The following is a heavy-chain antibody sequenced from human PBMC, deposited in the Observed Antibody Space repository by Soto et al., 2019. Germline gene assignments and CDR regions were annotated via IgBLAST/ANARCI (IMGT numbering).Heavy chain of an antibody. V-gene: IGHV1-2*04. CDR3: ARVGGGLASLGYYGMDV. CDR1: GYTFIGYY. D-gene: IGHD3-10*01. Sequence: ASVKVSCKASGYTFIGYYIHWVRQAPGQGLEWMGWINPNSGGTNYAQRFQGWVTMTRDRSISTAYMELSRLKSDDTAVDYCARVGGGLASLGYYGMDVWGQGTTVTVSS. CDR2: INPNSGGT. J-gene: IGHJ6*02.